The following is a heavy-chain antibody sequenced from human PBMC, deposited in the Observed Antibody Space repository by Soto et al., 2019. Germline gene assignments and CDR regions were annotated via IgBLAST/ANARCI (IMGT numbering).Heavy chain of an antibody. D-gene: IGHD3-10*01. J-gene: IGHJ4*02. CDR1: GGSFSGYY. CDR3: ARRAALRYFAY. V-gene: IGHV4-34*01. CDR2: INHSGST. Sequence: SETLSLTCAVYGGSFSGYYWSWIRQPPGKGLEWIGEINHSGSTNYNPSLKSRVTISVDTSKNQFSLKLSSVTAADAAVYYCARRAALRYFAYWGQGTLVTVSS.